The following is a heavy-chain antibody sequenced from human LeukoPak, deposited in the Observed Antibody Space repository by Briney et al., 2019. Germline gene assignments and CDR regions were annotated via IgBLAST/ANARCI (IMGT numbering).Heavy chain of an antibody. CDR1: GFTFSGDA. D-gene: IGHD2-2*01. Sequence: AGVSLRLSCSASGFTFSGDAMHLVRQAPGKALQHVSVISNSGITTYYADSVKGRFTISRDNARNSLFLQMNSLRAEDTVFFQAASGIRYCSSASCSENGAFDIWGQGTMVTVSS. CDR3: ASGIRYCSSASCSENGAFDI. J-gene: IGHJ3*02. V-gene: IGHV3-64*04. CDR2: ISNSGITT.